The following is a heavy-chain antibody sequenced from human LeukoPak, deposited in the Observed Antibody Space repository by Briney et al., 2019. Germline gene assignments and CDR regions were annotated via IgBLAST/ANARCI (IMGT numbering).Heavy chain of an antibody. Sequence: GGSLRLSCAASGFTFSSYAMSWVRQAPGKGLEWVAIIKRDGSEKYYVDSVKGRFTISRDNAKNSLYLQMNSLRAEDTAVYYCARDRWDSSSFDYWGQGTLVTVSS. CDR1: GFTFSSYA. CDR2: IKRDGSEK. J-gene: IGHJ4*02. CDR3: ARDRWDSSSFDY. V-gene: IGHV3-7*01. D-gene: IGHD6-6*01.